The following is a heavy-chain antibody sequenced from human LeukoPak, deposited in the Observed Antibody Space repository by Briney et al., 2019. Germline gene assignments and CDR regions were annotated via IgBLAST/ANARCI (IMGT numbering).Heavy chain of an antibody. J-gene: IGHJ4*02. Sequence: SETLSLTCTASGGSVTSHNYFWAWIRQPPGKGLEWIGTFLYPGNSNYNPSLKSRVTMSADTSKNQLSLNVTSVTAADTAVYYCARQRFWISYPFDFWGQGTPVTVSS. D-gene: IGHD3-3*01. V-gene: IGHV4-39*01. CDR3: ARQRFWISYPFDF. CDR2: FLYPGNS. CDR1: GGSVTSHNYF.